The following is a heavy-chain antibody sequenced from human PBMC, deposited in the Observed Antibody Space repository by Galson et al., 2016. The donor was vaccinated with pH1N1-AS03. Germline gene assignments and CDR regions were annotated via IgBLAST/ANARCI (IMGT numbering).Heavy chain of an antibody. CDR3: ARGPRGPCSSATCATTYYFGMDV. V-gene: IGHV1-2*04. D-gene: IGHD1-26*01. J-gene: IGHJ6*02. CDR2: INPNNGVT. Sequence: SVKVSCKASGYIFTGFYVHWVRQAPGQGLEWMGWINPNNGVTKYAQKFQAWVTMTGDTSISTAYMELYGLKSDDTSVYYCARGPRGPCSSATCATTYYFGMDVWGQGTTVIVSS. CDR1: GYIFTGFY.